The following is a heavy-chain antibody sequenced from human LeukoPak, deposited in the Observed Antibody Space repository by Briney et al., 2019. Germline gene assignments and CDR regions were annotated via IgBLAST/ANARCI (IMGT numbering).Heavy chain of an antibody. CDR1: GYSISRGYY. V-gene: IGHV4-38-2*02. D-gene: IGHD4-17*01. Sequence: PSETLSLTCTVSGYSISRGYYWGWVRQPPGKGLEWIGSFYHRGSTYYNPSLKSRVTMSVDTSKNQFSLRLRSVTAADTAVYYCARGPDYGDPPSEDYSYYGMDIWGQGTTVAVSS. CDR3: ARGPDYGDPPSEDYSYYGMDI. CDR2: FYHRGST. J-gene: IGHJ6*02.